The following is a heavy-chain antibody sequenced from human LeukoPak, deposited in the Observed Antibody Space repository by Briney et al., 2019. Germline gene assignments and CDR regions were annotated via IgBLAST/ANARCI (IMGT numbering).Heavy chain of an antibody. Sequence: GGSLRLSCAASGFRFSSYAVSWVRQAPGKGLEWVANIKQDESEKYYMDSVKGRFTISRDNAKNSVFLRMNSLRAEDTAVYFCARETVYHGSGSYFIDSWGQGTLVTVSS. CDR3: ARETVYHGSGSYFIDS. J-gene: IGHJ4*02. CDR2: IKQDESEK. CDR1: GFRFSSYA. D-gene: IGHD3-10*01. V-gene: IGHV3-7*01.